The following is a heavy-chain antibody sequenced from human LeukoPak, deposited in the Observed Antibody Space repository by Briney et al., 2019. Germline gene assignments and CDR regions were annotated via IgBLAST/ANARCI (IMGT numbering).Heavy chain of an antibody. J-gene: IGHJ6*03. D-gene: IGHD6-13*01. CDR2: IWSDGKIE. Sequence: SGGSLRLSCAASGFTFGNYDMHWVRQSPGKGLEWLSLIWSDGKIEQYAASVEGRITISRDNSKNTVYLQMNSLRGEDTAVYYCAKDPGTATRGFHMDVWGKGTRVTVSS. V-gene: IGHV3-30*02. CDR1: GFTFGNYD. CDR3: AKDPGTATRGFHMDV.